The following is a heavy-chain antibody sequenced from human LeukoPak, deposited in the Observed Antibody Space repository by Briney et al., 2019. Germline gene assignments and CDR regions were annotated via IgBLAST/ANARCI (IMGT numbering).Heavy chain of an antibody. D-gene: IGHD6-25*01. J-gene: IGHJ4*02. CDR1: GYSFTTYW. CDR2: IYPGDSGT. V-gene: IGHV5-51*01. Sequence: GESLKISCKGSGYSFTTYWIGWVRQMPGKGLEWMGIIYPGDSGTRYSPSFQGQVSISADKSFSTAYLQWSSLKASDTAMYYCARRAASSPWNYFEYWGQGTLVTVSP. CDR3: ARRAASSPWNYFEY.